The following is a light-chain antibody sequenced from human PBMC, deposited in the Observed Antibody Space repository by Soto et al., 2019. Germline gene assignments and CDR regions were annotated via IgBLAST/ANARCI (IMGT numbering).Light chain of an antibody. J-gene: IGLJ1*01. Sequence: QSVLTQPASVSGSPGQSIIISCTGTNSDVGTHNLVSWYQQHPGKAPKLIIYEGTKRPSGVSNRFSGSKSGNTASLTISGLQAEDEADYYCCSYALLFGAG. V-gene: IGLV2-23*01. CDR1: NSDVGTHNL. CDR3: CSYALL. CDR2: EGT.